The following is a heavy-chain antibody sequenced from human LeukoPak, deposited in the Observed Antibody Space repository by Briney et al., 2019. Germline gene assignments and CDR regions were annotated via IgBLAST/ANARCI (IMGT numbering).Heavy chain of an antibody. D-gene: IGHD2-15*01. J-gene: IGHJ6*03. CDR2: IYHSGST. Sequence: SETLSLACTVSGYSISSGYYWGWIRQPPGKGLEWIGSIYHSGSTYYNPSLKSRVTISVDTSKNQFSLKLSSVTAADTAVYYCARSAREYYYMDVWGKGTTVTVSS. CDR1: GYSISSGYY. V-gene: IGHV4-38-2*02. CDR3: ARSAREYYYMDV.